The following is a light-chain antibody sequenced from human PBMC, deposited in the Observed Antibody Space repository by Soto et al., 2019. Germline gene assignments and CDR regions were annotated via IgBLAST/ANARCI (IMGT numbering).Light chain of an antibody. CDR1: SGDIGSYTY. CDR3: SSYTTNSSPVV. CDR2: EVT. V-gene: IGLV2-14*01. Sequence: QSVLTQPASVSGSPGQSITISCTGTSGDIGSYTYVSWYQQYPGKAPKLLISEVTNRPSGVSNRFSGFKSGNTASLTISGLQAEDEAHYYCSSYTTNSSPVVFGGGTKLTVL. J-gene: IGLJ2*01.